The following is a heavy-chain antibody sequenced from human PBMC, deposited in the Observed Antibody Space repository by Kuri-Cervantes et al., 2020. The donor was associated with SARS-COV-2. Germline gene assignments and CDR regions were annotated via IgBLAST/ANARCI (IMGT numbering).Heavy chain of an antibody. CDR1: GGSISSYY. Sequence: SETLSLTCTVSGGSISSYYWSWIRQPAGKGLEWIGRIYTSGSTNYNPSLKSRVTMSVDTSKNQFSLKLSSVTAADTAVYYCARDSLRDSADYVLGWCFDLWGRGTLVTVSS. D-gene: IGHD4-17*01. CDR3: ARDSLRDSADYVLGWCFDL. CDR2: IYTSGST. J-gene: IGHJ2*01. V-gene: IGHV4-4*07.